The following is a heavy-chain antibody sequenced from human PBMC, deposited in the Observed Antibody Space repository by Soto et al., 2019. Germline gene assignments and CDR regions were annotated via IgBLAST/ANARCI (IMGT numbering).Heavy chain of an antibody. J-gene: IGHJ6*02. CDR3: ARDDLADLNRVRYGMDV. D-gene: IGHD6-13*01. V-gene: IGHV3-11*01. Sequence: QVQLVESGGGLVKPGGSLRLSCAASGFTFSDYYMSWIRQAPGKGLEWVSYISSSGSTIYYADSVKGRFTISRDNAKNSLYRQMNSLRAEDTAVYYCARDDLADLNRVRYGMDVWGQGTTVTVSS. CDR1: GFTFSDYY. CDR2: ISSSGSTI.